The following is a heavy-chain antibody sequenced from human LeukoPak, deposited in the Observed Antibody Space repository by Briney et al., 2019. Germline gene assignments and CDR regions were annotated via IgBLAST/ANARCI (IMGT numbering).Heavy chain of an antibody. J-gene: IGHJ5*02. CDR2: IKSDGSAT. Sequence: GGSLRLSCAASGFTFSTYWMHWVRQAPGKGLVWVSRIKSDGSATTYADFVKGRFTVSRDNAKNTLYLQMNSLRAEDTAVYYCARDTCSDGSCYYSSRWFDPWGQGTLVTVSS. CDR1: GFTFSTYW. CDR3: ARDTCSDGSCYYSSRWFDP. V-gene: IGHV3-74*03. D-gene: IGHD2-15*01.